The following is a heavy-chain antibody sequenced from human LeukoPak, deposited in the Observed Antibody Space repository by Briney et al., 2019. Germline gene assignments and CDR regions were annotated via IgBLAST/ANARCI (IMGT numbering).Heavy chain of an antibody. CDR1: GGSVSSGSYY. D-gene: IGHD5-18*01. J-gene: IGHJ4*02. CDR3: ANREYSYGYGY. V-gene: IGHV4-61*01. CDR2: IYYSGSA. Sequence: SETLSLTCTVSGGSVSSGSYYWSWIRQPPGKGLEWIGYIYYSGSANYNPSLKSRVTISVDTSKNQFSLKLSSVTAADTAVYYCANREYSYGYGYWGQGTLVTVSS.